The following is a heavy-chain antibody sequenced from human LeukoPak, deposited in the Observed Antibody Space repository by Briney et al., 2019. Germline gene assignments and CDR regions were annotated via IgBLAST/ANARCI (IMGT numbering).Heavy chain of an antibody. V-gene: IGHV3-30*18. CDR2: ISYDGINK. J-gene: IGHJ3*02. CDR1: GFTFSSYD. CDR3: AKDRLQIWHDAFDI. Sequence: GGSLRLSCAASGFTFSSYDMHWVRQAPGKGLEGVAVISYDGINKYYADSVNGRFTISRDNSKNTLYLQMNSLRAEDTAVYYCAKDRLQIWHDAFDIWGQGTMVTVSS. D-gene: IGHD5-24*01.